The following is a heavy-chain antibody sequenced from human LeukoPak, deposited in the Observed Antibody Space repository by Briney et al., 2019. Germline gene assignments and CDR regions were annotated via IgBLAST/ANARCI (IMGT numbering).Heavy chain of an antibody. J-gene: IGHJ3*02. D-gene: IGHD6-13*01. V-gene: IGHV1-69*05. CDR3: ARVESGITWYNAIDI. CDR1: GGTFSSYA. Sequence: SVKVSCKASGGTFSSYAISWVRQAPGQGLEWMVGIFPVFGTPTYAQKFQGRVTITTDDSTSTAYMELTSLRSEDTAVYYCARVESGITWYNAIDIWGQGTMVTVSS. CDR2: IFPVFGTP.